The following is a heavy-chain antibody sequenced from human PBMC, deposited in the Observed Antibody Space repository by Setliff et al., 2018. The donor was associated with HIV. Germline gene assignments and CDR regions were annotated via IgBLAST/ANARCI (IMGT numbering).Heavy chain of an antibody. J-gene: IGHJ3*02. D-gene: IGHD3-22*01. CDR1: GFTFSSYS. V-gene: IGHV3-48*01. Sequence: GGSLRLSCAASGFTFSSYSMNWVRQAPGKGLEWVSYISSSSSTIYYADSVKGRFTISRDNVKNSLYLQMNSLRAEDTAVYYCARDRITMIVVEDAFDIWGQGTMVT. CDR3: ARDRITMIVVEDAFDI. CDR2: ISSSSSTI.